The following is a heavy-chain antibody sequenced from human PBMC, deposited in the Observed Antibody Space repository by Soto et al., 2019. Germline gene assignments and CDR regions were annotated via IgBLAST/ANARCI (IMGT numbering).Heavy chain of an antibody. D-gene: IGHD2-21*02. J-gene: IGHJ5*02. Sequence: SETLSLTCTVSGDSIGGVGYWSWIRQFPGRGLEWIGCISSSGSTYYNPALNNRISLSLDTSQNQFSLKLLSVTAANTAIYYCARSGVTGIVIPSHWFDPWGQGTLVTVSS. V-gene: IGHV4-31*03. CDR2: ISSSGST. CDR1: GDSIGGVGY. CDR3: ARSGVTGIVIPSHWFDP.